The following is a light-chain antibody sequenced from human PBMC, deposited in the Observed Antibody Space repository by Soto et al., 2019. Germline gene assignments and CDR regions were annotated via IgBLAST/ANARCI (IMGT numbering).Light chain of an antibody. CDR2: DAS. V-gene: IGKV3-11*01. Sequence: EVVLTQSPATLSLSPGERATLSCRASQSVRTSLAWYQHKPDQAPRLVIYDASLRANGVPARFGGSGSGTDFTLTINSLEPEVFAVYCCQQRNVWPPITFGQGTRLEIK. J-gene: IGKJ5*01. CDR3: QQRNVWPPIT. CDR1: QSVRTS.